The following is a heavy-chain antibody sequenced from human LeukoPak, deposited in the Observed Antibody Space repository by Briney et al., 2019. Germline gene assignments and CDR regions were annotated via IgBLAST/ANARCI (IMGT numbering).Heavy chain of an antibody. J-gene: IGHJ6*03. CDR3: ARSGDNYYYHYMDV. V-gene: IGHV3-21*01. Sequence: PGGSLRLSCAASGFTFSRYSMNWVRQAPGKGLEWVSSISSSSSYIYYVDSVKGRFTISRDNAKNSLYLQMNSLRVEDTAVYYCARSGDNYYYHYMDVWGKGTTVTVSS. D-gene: IGHD1-26*01. CDR1: GFTFSRYS. CDR2: ISSSSSYI.